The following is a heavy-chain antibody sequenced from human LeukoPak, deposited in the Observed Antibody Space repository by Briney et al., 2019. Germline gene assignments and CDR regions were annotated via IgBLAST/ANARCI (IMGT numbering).Heavy chain of an antibody. Sequence: PGGSLRLSCAASGFTFSSYSMNWVRQAPGKGLEWVSSISSSSSYIYYADSVKGRFTISRDNAKNSLYLQMNSLRAEDTAVYYCARDGKGSRASHYYYYYMDVWGKGTTVTVSS. CDR1: GFTFSSYS. D-gene: IGHD1-26*01. CDR2: ISSSSSYI. CDR3: ARDGKGSRASHYYYYYMDV. J-gene: IGHJ6*03. V-gene: IGHV3-21*01.